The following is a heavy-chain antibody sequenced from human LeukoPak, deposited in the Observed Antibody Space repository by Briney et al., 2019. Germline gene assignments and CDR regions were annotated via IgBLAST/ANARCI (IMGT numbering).Heavy chain of an antibody. CDR3: ARYYDGSGFWDY. V-gene: IGHV4-59*01. J-gene: IGHJ4*02. CDR1: GGSISFYY. CDR2: IYYSGST. D-gene: IGHD3-22*01. Sequence: SETLSLTCNVSGGSISFYYWSWIRQPPGKGLEWIGYIYYSGSTNYNSSLKSRVTISVDTSKNQFSLKLSSVTAPDTAVYYCARYYDGSGFWDYWGQGTLVTVSS.